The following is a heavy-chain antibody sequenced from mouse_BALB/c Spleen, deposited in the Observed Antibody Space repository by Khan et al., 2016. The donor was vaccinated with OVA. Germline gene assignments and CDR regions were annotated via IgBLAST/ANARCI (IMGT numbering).Heavy chain of an antibody. CDR3: DRLEDK. CDR2: IWAGGST. J-gene: IGHJ2*01. V-gene: IGHV2-9*02. CDR1: GFSLTSYC. Sequence: QVQLKQSGPGLVAPSQSLSITCTVSGFSLTSYCVHWVRQPPGKGLEWLGVIWAGGSTNYNSPLMSRLSISKENSKRQVVLKMDSLQTDDTAMYYCDRLEDKWGQGTTLTVSA.